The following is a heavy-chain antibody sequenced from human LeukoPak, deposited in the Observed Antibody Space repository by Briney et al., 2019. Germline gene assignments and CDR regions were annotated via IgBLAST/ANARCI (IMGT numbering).Heavy chain of an antibody. CDR3: ARRRYDFWSGYYDLDY. D-gene: IGHD3-3*01. V-gene: IGHV5-10-1*01. J-gene: IGHJ4*02. CDR1: GYSFTSYW. CDR2: IDPSDSYT. Sequence: GESLKISCKGSGYSFTSYWISWVRQMPGKGLEWMGRIDPSDSYTNYSPSFQGHVTISADKSISTAYLQWSSLKASDTAMYYCARRRYDFWSGYYDLDYWGQGTLVTVPS.